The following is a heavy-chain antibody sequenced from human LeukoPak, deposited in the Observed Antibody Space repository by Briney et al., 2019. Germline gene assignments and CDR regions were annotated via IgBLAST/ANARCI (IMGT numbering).Heavy chain of an antibody. V-gene: IGHV3-23*01. D-gene: IGHD3-16*02. J-gene: IGHJ4*02. Sequence: GGSLRLSCAASGFTFSPYSMNWVRQAPGKGLEWVSSISDSGGYTFFADSVKGRFTISRDNSKNTVYLQMNSLRAEDTAVYYCAKGGSYRSQPYFDYWGQGTPVTVSS. CDR3: AKGGSYRSQPYFDY. CDR1: GFTFSPYS. CDR2: ISDSGGYT.